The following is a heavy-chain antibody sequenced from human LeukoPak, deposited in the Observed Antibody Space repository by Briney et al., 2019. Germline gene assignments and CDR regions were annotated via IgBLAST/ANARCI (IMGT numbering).Heavy chain of an antibody. D-gene: IGHD3-10*01. CDR2: IYPGDSDT. V-gene: IGHV5-51*01. CDR3: ARLYTEVTISYYYMDV. J-gene: IGHJ6*03. Sequence: GESLKISCKGSGYSFTSYWIGWVRQMPGKGLEWMGIIYPGDSDTRYSPSFQGQVTISADKSISTAYLQWSSLKASDTAMYYCARLYTEVTISYYYMDVWGKGTTVTVSS. CDR1: GYSFTSYW.